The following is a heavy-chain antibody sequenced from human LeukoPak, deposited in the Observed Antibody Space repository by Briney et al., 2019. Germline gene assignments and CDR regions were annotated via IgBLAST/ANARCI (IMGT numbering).Heavy chain of an antibody. V-gene: IGHV3-30*18. D-gene: IGHD5-18*01. CDR1: GFTFSSYG. CDR2: ISHDGTVQ. Sequence: PGRSLRLSCAASGFTFSSYGMQWVRQAPGKGLEWVAVISHDGTVQHYADSVKGRFTISRDNSGNTLYLQMNSLRDEDTAMYYCAKEGTAMASSYFDYWGQGTLITVSS. CDR3: AKEGTAMASSYFDY. J-gene: IGHJ4*02.